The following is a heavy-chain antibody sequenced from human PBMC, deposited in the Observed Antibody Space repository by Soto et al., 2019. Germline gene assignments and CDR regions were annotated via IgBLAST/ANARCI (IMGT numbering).Heavy chain of an antibody. Sequence: ASVKVSCKASGYTFISYDINWVRQATGQRPERMGRMNPNSGKTGYAQKIQGRVTMSRNTSISIAYMELSSLTSDDTAFYYCARAVPAAKLNMDVWGKGTTVTVSS. CDR2: MNPNSGKT. CDR3: ARAVPAAKLNMDV. J-gene: IGHJ6*03. D-gene: IGHD2-2*01. CDR1: GYTFISYD. V-gene: IGHV1-8*01.